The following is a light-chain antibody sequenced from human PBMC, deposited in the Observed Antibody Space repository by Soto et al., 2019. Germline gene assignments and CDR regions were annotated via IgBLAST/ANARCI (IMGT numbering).Light chain of an antibody. CDR1: QSVSSSY. CDR2: GAS. V-gene: IGKV3-20*01. J-gene: IGKJ1*01. CDR3: QQYGSSRVA. Sequence: EIVLTQSPSTLSLSPAEIATLSCRSSQSVSSSYLAWYQQKPGQAPRLLIYGASSRPTGIPDRFSGSGSGTDFTLTISRLEPEDFAVYYCQQYGSSRVAFGQGTKVDIK.